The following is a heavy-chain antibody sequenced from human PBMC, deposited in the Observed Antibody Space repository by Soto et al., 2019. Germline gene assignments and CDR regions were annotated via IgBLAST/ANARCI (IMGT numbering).Heavy chain of an antibody. J-gene: IGHJ4*02. CDR1: GFTFSSYS. CDR2: ISSSSSYI. V-gene: IGHV3-21*01. D-gene: IGHD2-8*02. CDR3: ASSPPVTGDHYFDY. Sequence: GGSLRLSCAASGFTFSSYSMNWVHQAPGKGLEWVSSISSSSSYIYYADSVKGRFTISRDNAKNSLYLQMNSLRAEDTAVYYCASSPPVTGDHYFDYWGQGTLVTVSS.